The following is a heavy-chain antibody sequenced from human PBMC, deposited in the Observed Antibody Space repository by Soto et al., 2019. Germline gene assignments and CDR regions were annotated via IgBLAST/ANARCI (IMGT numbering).Heavy chain of an antibody. CDR3: ARGISMVRVDEFWIEWENYMDV. CDR1: GFTFSSYS. Sequence: GGSLRLSCAASGFTFSSYSMNWVRQAPGKGLEWVSSISSSSSYIYYADSVKGRFTISRDNAKNSLYLQMNSLRAEDTAVYYCARGISMVRVDEFWIEWENYMDVWGKGTTVTVSS. J-gene: IGHJ6*03. CDR2: ISSSSSYI. D-gene: IGHD3-10*01. V-gene: IGHV3-21*01.